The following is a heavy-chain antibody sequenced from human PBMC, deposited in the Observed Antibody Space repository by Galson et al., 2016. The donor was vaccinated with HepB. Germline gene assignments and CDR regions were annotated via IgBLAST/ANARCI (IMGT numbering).Heavy chain of an antibody. V-gene: IGHV4-34*08. J-gene: IGHJ4*02. Sequence: SETLSLTCTVYGATFSAYNWNWIRQPPGRGLEWIGEINHSGRTNYNPALMGRVTLSVDTSKNQFSLKLTSVTAADTAVYYCARRAGGYVYFDSWGQGTLLTVSS. CDR1: GATFSAYN. CDR3: ARRAGGYVYFDS. D-gene: IGHD5-12*01. CDR2: INHSGRT.